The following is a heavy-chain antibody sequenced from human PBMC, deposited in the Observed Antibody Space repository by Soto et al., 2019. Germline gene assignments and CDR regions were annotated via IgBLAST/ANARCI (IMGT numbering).Heavy chain of an antibody. CDR3: ARNGIQLWLRGYYYGMDV. D-gene: IGHD5-18*01. CDR2: ISYDGSNK. CDR1: GFTFSSYA. J-gene: IGHJ6*02. V-gene: IGHV3-30-3*01. Sequence: QVQLVESGGGVVQPGRSLRLSCAASGFTFSSYAMHWVRQAPGKGLEWVAVISYDGSNKYYADSVKGRFTISRDNSKKTLYLQMNSLRAEDTAVYYCARNGIQLWLRGYYYGMDVWGQGTTVTVSS.